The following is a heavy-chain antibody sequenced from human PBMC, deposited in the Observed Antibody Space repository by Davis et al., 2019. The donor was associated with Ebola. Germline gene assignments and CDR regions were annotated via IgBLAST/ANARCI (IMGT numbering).Heavy chain of an antibody. D-gene: IGHD3-22*01. CDR3: ARGGSSGYYEPPFYYFDY. CDR1: GGSFSGYY. V-gene: IGHV4-30-4*01. CDR2: IYYSGST. J-gene: IGHJ4*02. Sequence: SETLSLTCAVYGGSFSGYYWSWIRQPPGKGLEWIGYIYYSGSTYYNPSLKSRVTISVDTSKNQFSLKLSSVTAADTAVYYCARGGSSGYYEPPFYYFDYWGQGTLVTVSS.